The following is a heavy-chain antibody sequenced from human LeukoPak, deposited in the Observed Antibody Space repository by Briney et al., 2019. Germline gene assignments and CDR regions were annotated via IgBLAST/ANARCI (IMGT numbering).Heavy chain of an antibody. V-gene: IGHV3-74*01. CDR2: INNDGSST. CDR1: GFTFSSYW. J-gene: IGHJ3*02. D-gene: IGHD3-22*01. CDR3: ERVAYYYDSSDYYSHAFDI. Sequence: TGGSLRLSCAASGFTFSSYWMHWVRQAPGKGLVWVSHINNDGSSTTYADSVKGRFTISRDNAKNTLYLQMNSLRDEDTAVYYCERVAYYYDSSDYYSHAFDIWGQGTMVTVSS.